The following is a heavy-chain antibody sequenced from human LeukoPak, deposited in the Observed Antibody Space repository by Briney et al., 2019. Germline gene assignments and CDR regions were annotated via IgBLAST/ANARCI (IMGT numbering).Heavy chain of an antibody. CDR3: ARQEIGLRSFDP. J-gene: IGHJ5*02. V-gene: IGHV4-34*01. CDR2: INHSGST. CDR1: GDSISYFY. Sequence: SETLSLTCSVSGDSISYFYWSRIRQPPGKGLEWIGEINHSGSTNYNPSLKSRVTISVDTSKNQFSLNLSSVTAADTAVYYCARQEIGLRSFDPWGQGTLVTVSS. D-gene: IGHD3/OR15-3a*01.